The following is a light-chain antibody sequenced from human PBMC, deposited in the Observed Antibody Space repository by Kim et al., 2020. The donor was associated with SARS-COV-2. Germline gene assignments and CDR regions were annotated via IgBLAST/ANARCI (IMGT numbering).Light chain of an antibody. CDR1: QSLSNNY. Sequence: PPGERATLSCRASQSLSNNYLAWYQQTPGQAPRLLIYGASSRATGIPDRFSGSGSGADFTLTISRLEPEDFAVYYCQQYGSSPRTFGQGTKVDIK. CDR2: GAS. CDR3: QQYGSSPRT. V-gene: IGKV3-20*01. J-gene: IGKJ1*01.